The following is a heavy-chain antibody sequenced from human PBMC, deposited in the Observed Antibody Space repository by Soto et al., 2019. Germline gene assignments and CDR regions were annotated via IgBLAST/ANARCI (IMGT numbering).Heavy chain of an antibody. J-gene: IGHJ4*02. CDR2: IYNSGTT. Sequence: QMQLQESGPGLVKASETLSLTCSVSGGSFSNYYWGWIRQAPGKGLEWIGSIYNSGTTNYNPSLKSRVSISIESSKSQFSLRLNSVTVADSAVYYCASGAPSRYWGQGVMVTVSS. V-gene: IGHV4-4*08. CDR3: ASGAPSRY. CDR1: GGSFSNYY. D-gene: IGHD4-17*01.